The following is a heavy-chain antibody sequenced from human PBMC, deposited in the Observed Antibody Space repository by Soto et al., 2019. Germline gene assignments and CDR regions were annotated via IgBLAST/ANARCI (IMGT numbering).Heavy chain of an antibody. CDR3: ARSLSAIPGES. CDR1: GFSISNYW. V-gene: IGHV3-7*05. Sequence: ESGGGLVQSGGSLRLSCAATGFSISNYWMSWVRQGPGKGPEWVANIKQDASEKYYVDSVKGRFTISRDNAENSLYLQRTSLRAEDTAVYHCARSLSAIPGESWGQGTLVTVSS. CDR2: IKQDASEK. J-gene: IGHJ5*02. D-gene: IGHD2-21*01.